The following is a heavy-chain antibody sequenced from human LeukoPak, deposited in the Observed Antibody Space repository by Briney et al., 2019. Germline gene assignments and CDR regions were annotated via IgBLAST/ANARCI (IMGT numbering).Heavy chain of an antibody. V-gene: IGHV4-39*01. Sequence: KPSGTLSLTCTVSGGSISSSSDYWGWIRQPPGKGLEWIGSIYYSGNTYYNPSLKSRVTISVDTSKKQFSLKLSSVTAADTAVYYCASTPSGSSAWYYFDKWGQGTLVTVSS. D-gene: IGHD6-19*01. CDR3: ASTPSGSSAWYYFDK. J-gene: IGHJ4*02. CDR1: GGSISSSSDY. CDR2: IYYSGNT.